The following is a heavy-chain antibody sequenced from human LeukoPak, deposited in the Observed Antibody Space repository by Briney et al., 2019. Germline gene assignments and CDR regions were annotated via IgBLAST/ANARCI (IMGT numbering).Heavy chain of an antibody. Sequence: ASVKVSCNASGNTFTSYDINWVRQATGQGLEWMGWINPNSGNTGYAQKFQGRVTMTRNTSISTAYMELSSLRSEDTAVYYCAVLRYFGWPPFDAFDIWCQGTMVTVSS. J-gene: IGHJ3*02. V-gene: IGHV1-8*01. CDR2: INPNSGNT. CDR3: AVLRYFGWPPFDAFDI. CDR1: GNTFTSYD. D-gene: IGHD3-9*01.